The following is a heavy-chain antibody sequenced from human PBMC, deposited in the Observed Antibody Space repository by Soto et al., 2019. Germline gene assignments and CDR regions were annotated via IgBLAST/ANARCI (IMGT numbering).Heavy chain of an antibody. Sequence: QVQLQQWGAGLLKPSETLSLTCAVYGGFVSSGSYYWSWIRQPPGKGLEWNGEMSHSGGTHFNPSLKSRVTISVDTSKNQFSLRMSSVTAADTALYYCARVERGTVTTVVDAFDIWGPGTMVTVSS. CDR2: MSHSGGT. D-gene: IGHD1-1*01. CDR1: GGFVSSGSYY. CDR3: ARVERGTVTTVVDAFDI. J-gene: IGHJ3*02. V-gene: IGHV4-34*01.